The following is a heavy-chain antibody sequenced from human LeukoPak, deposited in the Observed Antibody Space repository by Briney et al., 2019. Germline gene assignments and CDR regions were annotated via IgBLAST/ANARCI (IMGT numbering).Heavy chain of an antibody. CDR1: GGTFSSYA. D-gene: IGHD3-22*01. J-gene: IGHJ3*02. CDR2: IIPIFGTA. V-gene: IGHV1-69*13. Sequence: SVKVSCKASGGTFSSYAISWVRQAPGQGLEWMGGIIPIFGTANYAQKFQGRVTITADESTSTAYMELSSLRSEDTAVYYCARGRLYYYDSSGYVDAFDIWGQGTMVTVSS. CDR3: ARGRLYYYDSSGYVDAFDI.